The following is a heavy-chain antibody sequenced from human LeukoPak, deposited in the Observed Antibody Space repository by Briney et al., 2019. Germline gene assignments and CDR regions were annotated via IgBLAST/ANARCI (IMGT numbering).Heavy chain of an antibody. Sequence: AETLSLTCTVSGGSISSSYYYWSWIRQPPGQGLEWVGYLYYSGSTNYNPSRKSRVSISVDTSKYQFSLKLSSVTAADTAVYYWARGSGSYYGGYFDYWGQGTLVTVSS. CDR2: LYYSGST. J-gene: IGHJ4*02. V-gene: IGHV4-61*01. CDR3: ARGSGSYYGGYFDY. CDR1: GGSISSSYYY. D-gene: IGHD1-26*01.